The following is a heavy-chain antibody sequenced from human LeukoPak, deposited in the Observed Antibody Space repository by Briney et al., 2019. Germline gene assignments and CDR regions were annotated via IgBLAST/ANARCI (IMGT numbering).Heavy chain of an antibody. Sequence: SETLSLTCTVSGGSISNYYWSWIRQPPGKGLEWIGYIYYSGSTNYNPSLKSRVTISVDTSKNQFSLKLSSVTAADTAVYYCARELVGTYAFDIWGQGTMVTVSS. CDR3: ARELVGTYAFDI. CDR2: IYYSGST. D-gene: IGHD1-26*01. V-gene: IGHV4-59*01. J-gene: IGHJ3*02. CDR1: GGSISNYY.